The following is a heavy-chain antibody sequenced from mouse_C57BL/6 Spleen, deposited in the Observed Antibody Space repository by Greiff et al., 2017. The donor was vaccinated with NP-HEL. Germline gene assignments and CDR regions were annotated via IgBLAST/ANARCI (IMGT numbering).Heavy chain of an antibody. Sequence: QVQLQQSGPGLVQPSQSLSITCTVSGFSLTSYGVHWVRQSPGKGLEWLGVIWSGGSTDSNAAFMSRLSITKDNSKSQVFFKMNSLQADDTAICYSAKTRSSHAMDYWGQGTSVTVSS. CDR3: AKTRSSHAMDY. CDR1: GFSLTSYG. CDR2: IWSGGST. V-gene: IGHV2-5*01. J-gene: IGHJ4*01.